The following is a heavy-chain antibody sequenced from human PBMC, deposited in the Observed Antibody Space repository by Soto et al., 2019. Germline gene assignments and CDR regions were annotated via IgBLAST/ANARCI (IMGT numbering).Heavy chain of an antibody. V-gene: IGHV4-31*03. J-gene: IGHJ4*02. CDR3: ARGASVFDY. CDR2: VYHNGDT. Sequence: QVQLKESGPGLVKPSQTLSLTCTVSGGSITYGGYYWTWIRQQPRKGLEWIGRVYHNGDTDFNPSLKSRLTMSVDTSRNQFSLTVNSVTAADTAVYYCARGASVFDYWGQGALVTVSS. CDR1: GGSITYGGYY.